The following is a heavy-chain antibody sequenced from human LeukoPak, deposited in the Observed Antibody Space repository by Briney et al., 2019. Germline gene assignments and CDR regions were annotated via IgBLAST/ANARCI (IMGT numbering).Heavy chain of an antibody. J-gene: IGHJ4*02. V-gene: IGHV4-61*02. CDR1: GGSISSGSYY. CDR3: ARISVAGVPGGY. CDR2: IYTSGST. Sequence: SETLSLTCTVSGGSISSGSYYWSWIRQPAGKGLEWIGRIYTSGSTNYNPSLKSRVTISVDTSKNQFSLKLSSVTAADTAVYYCARISVAGVPGGYWGQGTLVTVSS. D-gene: IGHD6-19*01.